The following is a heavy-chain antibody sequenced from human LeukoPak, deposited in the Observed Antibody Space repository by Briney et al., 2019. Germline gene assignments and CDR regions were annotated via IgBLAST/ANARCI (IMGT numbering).Heavy chain of an antibody. V-gene: IGHV4-34*01. D-gene: IGHD3-22*01. CDR1: GGSFSGYY. Sequence: SETLSLTCAIYGGSFSGYYWSWIRQPPGKGLEWIGEINHSGSTNYNPSLKSRVTISVDTSKNQFSLKLSSVTAADTAVYYCAVGYYYDSSGYNAFDIWGQGTMVTVSS. CDR2: INHSGST. CDR3: AVGYYYDSSGYNAFDI. J-gene: IGHJ3*02.